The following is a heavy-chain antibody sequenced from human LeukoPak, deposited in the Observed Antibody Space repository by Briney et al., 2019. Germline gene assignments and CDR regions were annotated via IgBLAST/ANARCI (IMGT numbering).Heavy chain of an antibody. CDR2: IYYSGST. CDR1: GGSISSYY. Sequence: SETLSLTCTVSGGSISSYYWSWIRQPPGKGLEWIGYIYYSGSTNYNPSLKSRVTISADASKKQFSLKLSSVTAADTAVYYCASGLGYCTSTSCFDMDDYWGQGTLVTVSS. V-gene: IGHV4-59*12. D-gene: IGHD2-2*01. CDR3: ASGLGYCTSTSCFDMDDY. J-gene: IGHJ4*02.